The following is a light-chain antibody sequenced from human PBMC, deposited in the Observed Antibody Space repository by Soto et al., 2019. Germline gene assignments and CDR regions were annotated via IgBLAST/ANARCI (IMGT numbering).Light chain of an antibody. Sequence: EIVLTQSPATLSLSPGERATLSCRASQSVNSYLAWYQQKPGQGPRLLIYDASNRATGIPARFSGSGSGTDFTLTISSLEPEDFAVYYCQQRSNWPALTFSGGTKVEIK. CDR3: QQRSNWPALT. V-gene: IGKV3-11*01. J-gene: IGKJ4*01. CDR1: QSVNSY. CDR2: DAS.